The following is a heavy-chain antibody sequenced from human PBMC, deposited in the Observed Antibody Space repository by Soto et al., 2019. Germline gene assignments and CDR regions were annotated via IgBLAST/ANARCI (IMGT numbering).Heavy chain of an antibody. Sequence: QVQLQESGPGLVEPSQTLSLTCTVSGGSINRDSYWWGWIRPPPGKGLVWMGYSGSTYYNPSLKSRVTIPVDAPKNQFELRLSSVTAADTALYYCVREVRGVGAFDIWCQGTMVTVSS. J-gene: IGHJ3*02. CDR2: SGST. V-gene: IGHV4-30-4*01. CDR3: VREVRGVGAFDI. CDR1: GGSINRDSYW. D-gene: IGHD3-10*01.